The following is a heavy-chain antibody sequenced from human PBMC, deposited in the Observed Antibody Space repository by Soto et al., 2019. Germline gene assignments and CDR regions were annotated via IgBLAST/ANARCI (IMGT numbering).Heavy chain of an antibody. J-gene: IGHJ5*02. CDR1: GGSISSYY. CDR2: IYYSGST. V-gene: IGHV4-59*01. D-gene: IGHD3-3*01. Sequence: SETLSLTCTVFGGSISSYYWSWIRQPPGKGLEWIGYIYYSGSTNYNPSLKSRVTISVDTSKNQFSLKLSSVTAADTAVYYCAREALAEYDFRSEDIINPGGNWFDPWGQGTLVTVSS. CDR3: AREALAEYDFRSEDIINPGGNWFDP.